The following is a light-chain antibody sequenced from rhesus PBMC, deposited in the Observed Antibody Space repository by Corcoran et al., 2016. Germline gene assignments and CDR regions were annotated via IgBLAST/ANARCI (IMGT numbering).Light chain of an antibody. J-gene: IGKJ1*01. CDR1: QSLLHSNGNTY. CDR2: RVS. Sequence: DIVMTQTPLSLPVTPGEPASISCRSSQSLLHSNGNTYLYCYLPKPGKPPRLLIYRVSNHFSGGPDRFSGSGSGKDFTLKISRGEAEDVGVYYCMQALQTPWTFGQGTKVEIK. CDR3: MQALQTPWT. V-gene: IGKV2-73*01.